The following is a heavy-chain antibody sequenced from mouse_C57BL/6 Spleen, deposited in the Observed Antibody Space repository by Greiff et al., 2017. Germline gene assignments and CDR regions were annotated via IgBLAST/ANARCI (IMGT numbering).Heavy chain of an antibody. CDR1: GYAFTNYL. J-gene: IGHJ1*03. V-gene: IGHV1-54*01. D-gene: IGHD1-1*01. CDR2: INPGRGGT. Sequence: VQLQQSGAELVRPGTSVKVSCKASGYAFTNYLIEWVKQRPGQGLEWIGVINPGRGGTNYNEKFKGKATLTADKSSSPAYMQLSSLTSEDSAVYFCTRWSTDWYFDVWGTGTTVTVSS. CDR3: TRWSTDWYFDV.